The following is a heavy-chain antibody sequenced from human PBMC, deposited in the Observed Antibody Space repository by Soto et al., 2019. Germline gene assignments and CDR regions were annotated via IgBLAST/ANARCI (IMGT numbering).Heavy chain of an antibody. CDR2: ISYDGSNK. V-gene: IGHV3-30*18. Sequence: GGSLRLSCAASGFTFSSYGMHWVRQAPGKGLEWVAVISYDGSNKYYADSVKGRFTISRDNSKNTLYLQMNSLRAEDTAVYYCAKDSLPYSGYDYVPYYYYYGMDVWGQGTTVTVS. CDR3: AKDSLPYSGYDYVPYYYYYGMDV. J-gene: IGHJ6*02. CDR1: GFTFSSYG. D-gene: IGHD5-12*01.